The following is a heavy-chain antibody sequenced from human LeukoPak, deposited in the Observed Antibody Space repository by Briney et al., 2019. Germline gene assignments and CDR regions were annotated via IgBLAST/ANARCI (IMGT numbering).Heavy chain of an antibody. D-gene: IGHD3-10*01. CDR3: ARDHIGLWFGGGAFDI. Sequence: GGSLRLSCAASGFTVSSNFMSWVRQAPGKGLEWVSYISSSSSTIYYADSVKGRFTISRDNAKNSLYLQMNSLRAEDTAVYYCARDHIGLWFGGGAFDIWGQGTMVTVSS. V-gene: IGHV3-48*04. J-gene: IGHJ3*02. CDR1: GFTVSSNF. CDR2: ISSSSSTI.